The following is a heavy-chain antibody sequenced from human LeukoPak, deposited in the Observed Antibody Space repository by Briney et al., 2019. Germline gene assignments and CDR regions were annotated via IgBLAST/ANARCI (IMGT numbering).Heavy chain of an antibody. D-gene: IGHD4-17*01. V-gene: IGHV1-18*04. J-gene: IGHJ6*03. CDR1: GYTFTGYY. Sequence: GASVKVSCKASGYTFTGYYMHWVRQAPGQGLEWMGWIITYNGNTNYAQKLQGRVTMTTDTSTNTAYMELRGLRSDDTAVYYCAKTTVTSEEYYYYYMDVWGKGTTVTVSS. CDR3: AKTTVTSEEYYYYYMDV. CDR2: IITYNGNT.